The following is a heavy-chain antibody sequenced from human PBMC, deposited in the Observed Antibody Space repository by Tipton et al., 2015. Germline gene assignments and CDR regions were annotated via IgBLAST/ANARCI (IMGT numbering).Heavy chain of an antibody. CDR1: GGSISSEY. V-gene: IGHV4-59*08. CDR3: ARGSFDI. J-gene: IGHJ3*02. CDR2: VFYTGST. Sequence: TLSLTCTVSGGSISSEYWSWTRQPPGKGLEWIGYVFYTGSTYYNPPLKSRVSISVDTSKNHFSLSLSSVTAADTAVYYCARGSFDIWGQGTLVTVSS.